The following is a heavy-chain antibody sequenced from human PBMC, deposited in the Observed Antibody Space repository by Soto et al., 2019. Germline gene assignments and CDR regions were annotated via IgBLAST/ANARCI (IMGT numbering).Heavy chain of an antibody. V-gene: IGHV2-5*01. CDR2: IYWYDNK. J-gene: IGHJ4*02. Sequence: QITLKESGPTLVKPTQTLTLPCSFSVFSLSISEVGVAWIRQPPGKALEWLALIYWYDNKYNSPSLKRRATITHDTSKNKVVLTMTNMDPVDTATYSCAHMRSGGHIGGWHIFCLGDWGQGTLVNVSS. D-gene: IGHD6-19*01. CDR1: VFSLSISEVG. CDR3: AHMRSGGHIGGWHIFCLGD.